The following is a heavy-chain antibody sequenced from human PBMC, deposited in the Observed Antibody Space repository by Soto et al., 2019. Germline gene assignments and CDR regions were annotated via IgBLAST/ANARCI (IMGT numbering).Heavy chain of an antibody. CDR3: ALHAAIPVCFYY. CDR1: GGSISSGDYY. Sequence: QVQLQESGPGLVKPSQTLSLTCTVSGGSISSGDYYWSWIRQPPGKGLEWIGYIYYSGSTYYTPSLRSRVTISVDTSKNQLSLKLSSVSSAATAVCYCALHAAIPVCFYYWWRETLVSLSS. J-gene: IGHJ4*02. CDR2: IYYSGST. V-gene: IGHV4-30-4*01. D-gene: IGHD2-2*02.